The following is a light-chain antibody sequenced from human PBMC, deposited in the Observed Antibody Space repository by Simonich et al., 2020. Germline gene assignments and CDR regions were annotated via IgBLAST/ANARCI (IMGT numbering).Light chain of an antibody. V-gene: IGLV1-47*01. CDR1: STNIGSNY. Sequence: QSVLTQPPSASGTPGQRVTISCSGSSTNIGSNYVYWYQQLPGTAPKIPINRNKQRPSGAPDRFSGSKSGTSASLAISGLRSEDEADYYCGTWDSSLSAGVFGGGTKLTVL. CDR3: GTWDSSLSAGV. CDR2: RNK. J-gene: IGLJ3*02.